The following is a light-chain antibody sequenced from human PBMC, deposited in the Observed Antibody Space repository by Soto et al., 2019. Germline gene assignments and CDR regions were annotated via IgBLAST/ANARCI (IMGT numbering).Light chain of an antibody. V-gene: IGKV4-1*01. CDR1: QSVLYSHSNKNY. Sequence: DIVQTQSPDSLAVSLGERATINCNSSQSVLYSHSNKNYLAWYQQKPGKSPKLLIYWASTRDSGVPDRFSGSGSGTDFTLTISSLQAEDVAVYSCQQYYDIPITFGQGTRLEIK. CDR3: QQYYDIPIT. CDR2: WAS. J-gene: IGKJ5*01.